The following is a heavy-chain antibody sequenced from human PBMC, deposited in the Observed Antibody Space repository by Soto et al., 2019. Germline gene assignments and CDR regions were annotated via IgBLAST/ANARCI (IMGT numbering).Heavy chain of an antibody. D-gene: IGHD3-22*01. V-gene: IGHV4-34*01. CDR2: INHSGST. CDR1: GGSFSGYY. CDR3: ARAASPRVYYYSGPSDV. J-gene: IGHJ6*02. Sequence: SETLSLTCAVYGGSFSGYYWSWIRQPPGKGLEWIGEINHSGSTNYNPSLKSRVTISVDTSKNQFSLKLSYVTAADTAVYYCARAASPRVYYYSGPSDVWGQGTTVTVSS.